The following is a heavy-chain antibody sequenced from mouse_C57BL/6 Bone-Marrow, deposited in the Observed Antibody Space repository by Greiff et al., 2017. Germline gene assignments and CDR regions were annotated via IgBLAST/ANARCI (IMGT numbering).Heavy chain of an antibody. Sequence: QVQLKQSGAELARPGASVKLSCKASGYTFTSYGISWVKQRTGQGLEWIGEIYPRSGNTYYNEKFKGKATLTADKSSSTAYMELRSLTSEDSAVYFCARNDGYYRGYAMDYWGQGTSVTVSS. CDR1: GYTFTSYG. D-gene: IGHD2-3*01. V-gene: IGHV1-81*01. J-gene: IGHJ4*01. CDR2: IYPRSGNT. CDR3: ARNDGYYRGYAMDY.